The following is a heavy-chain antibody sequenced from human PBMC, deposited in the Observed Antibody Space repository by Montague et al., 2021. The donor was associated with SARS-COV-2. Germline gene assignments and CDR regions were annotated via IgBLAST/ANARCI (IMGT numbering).Heavy chain of an antibody. CDR1: GFSITTSTMG. CDR2: IYWGDEK. Sequence: PALVKPTQTLTLTCTFSGFSITTSTMGVGWIRQPPGKALEWLAPIYWGDEKRFSPSLKSRLTITKVTFKDQVVLRMTNMDPVDTATYYCVHYASGSYYFHYWGQGTLVTVSS. D-gene: IGHD3-10*01. V-gene: IGHV2-5*02. J-gene: IGHJ4*02. CDR3: VHYASGSYYFHY.